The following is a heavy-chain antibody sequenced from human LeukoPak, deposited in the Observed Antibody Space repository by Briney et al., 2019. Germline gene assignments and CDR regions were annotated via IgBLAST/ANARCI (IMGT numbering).Heavy chain of an antibody. J-gene: IGHJ5*02. CDR1: GFTFSSYS. V-gene: IGHV3-21*01. CDR2: ISSSSSYI. D-gene: IGHD5-12*01. CDR3: ARRGYSGYDSWFDP. Sequence: GGSLRLSCAASGFTFSSYSINWVRQAPGKGLEWVSSISSSSSYIYYADSVKGRFTISRDNAKNSLYLQMNSLRAEDTAVYYCARRGYSGYDSWFDPWGQGTLVTVSS.